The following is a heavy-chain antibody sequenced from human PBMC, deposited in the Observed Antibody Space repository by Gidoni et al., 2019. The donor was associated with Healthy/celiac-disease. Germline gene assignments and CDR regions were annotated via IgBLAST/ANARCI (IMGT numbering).Heavy chain of an antibody. Sequence: EVQLVESGGGLVKPGGSLRLSCAASGFTFSSYSMNWVRQAPGKGLEWVSSISSSSSYICYADSVKGRFTISRDNAKNSLYLQMNSLRAEDTAVYYCARDGPDTASFVSREERDGYNFGEGDYWGQGTLVTVSS. CDR3: ARDGPDTASFVSREERDGYNFGEGDY. CDR1: GFTFSSYS. CDR2: ISSSSSYI. V-gene: IGHV3-21*01. J-gene: IGHJ4*02. D-gene: IGHD5-18*01.